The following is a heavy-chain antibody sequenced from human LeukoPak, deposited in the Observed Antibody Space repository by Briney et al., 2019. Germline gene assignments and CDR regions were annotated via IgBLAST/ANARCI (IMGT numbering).Heavy chain of an antibody. J-gene: IGHJ2*01. CDR3: ARDRPLIRYFDL. V-gene: IGHV4-59*01. CDR1: GGSISSYY. CDR2: IYYSGST. Sequence: SETLSLTCTVSGGSISSYYWSWIRQPPGKGLEWIGYIYYSGSTNYNPSLKSRVTISVDTSKNQFSLKLSSVTAADTAVYYCARDRPLIRYFDLWGRGTLVTVSS. D-gene: IGHD2/OR15-2a*01.